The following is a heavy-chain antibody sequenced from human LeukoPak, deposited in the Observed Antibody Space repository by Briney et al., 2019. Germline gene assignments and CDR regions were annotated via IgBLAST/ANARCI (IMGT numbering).Heavy chain of an antibody. CDR3: AKQGDGAFDI. D-gene: IGHD3-16*01. V-gene: IGHV3-9*03. CDR1: GFTFDDYA. CDR2: ISWNSGSI. Sequence: GGSLRLFCAASGFTFDDYAMHWVRQAPGKGLEWVSGISWNSGSIGYADSVKGRFTISRDNAKNSLYLQMNSLRAEDMALYYCAKQGDGAFDIWGQGTMVTVSS. J-gene: IGHJ3*02.